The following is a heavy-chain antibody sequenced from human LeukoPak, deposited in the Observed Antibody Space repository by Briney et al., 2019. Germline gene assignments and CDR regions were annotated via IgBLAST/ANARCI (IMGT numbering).Heavy chain of an antibody. V-gene: IGHV4-39*07. CDR2: IYYSGST. D-gene: IGHD5-18*01. J-gene: IGHJ4*02. Sequence: SETLSLTCTVSGGSISSYYWGWIRQPPGKGLEWIGSIYYSGSTYYNPSLKSRVTISVDTSKNQFSLKLSSVTAADTAVYYCARVDTAMVTSDYWGQGTLVTVSS. CDR3: ARVDTAMVTSDY. CDR1: GGSISSYY.